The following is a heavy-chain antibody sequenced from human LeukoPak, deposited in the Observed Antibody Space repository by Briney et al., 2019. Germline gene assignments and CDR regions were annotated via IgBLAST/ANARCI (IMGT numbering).Heavy chain of an antibody. CDR3: ARSNYYDSSAQHP. CDR1: GGSFSGYY. CDR2: INHSGST. D-gene: IGHD3-22*01. J-gene: IGHJ4*02. Sequence: SETLSLTCAVYGGSFSGYYWSWIRQPPGKGPEWIGEINHSGSTNYNPSLKSRVTISVDTSKNQFSLKLSSVTAADTAVYYCARSNYYDSSAQHPWGQGTLVTVSS. V-gene: IGHV4-34*01.